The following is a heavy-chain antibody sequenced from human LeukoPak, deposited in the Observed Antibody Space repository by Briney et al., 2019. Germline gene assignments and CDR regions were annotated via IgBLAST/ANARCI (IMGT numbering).Heavy chain of an antibody. CDR3: AKDPVWFGELSWFDP. D-gene: IGHD3-10*01. J-gene: IGHJ5*02. V-gene: IGHV3-23*01. Sequence: GGSLRLSCAASGFTLSSYAMSWVRQAPGKGLEWVSAISDSGNTYHADSVKGRFTISRDNSKNTLYLQMNSLRAEDTAVYYCAKDPVWFGELSWFDPWGQGTLVTVSS. CDR1: GFTLSSYA. CDR2: ISDSGNT.